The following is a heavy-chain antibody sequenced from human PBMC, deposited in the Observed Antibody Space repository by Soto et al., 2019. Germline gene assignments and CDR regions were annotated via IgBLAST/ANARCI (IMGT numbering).Heavy chain of an antibody. CDR3: ARDVGATGD. D-gene: IGHD1-26*01. Sequence: QVQLLQSGAKVKKPWASVKVSCKASGYTVTSYAMHWVRQAPGQSLEWMGWINAGNGNTKYSQKFQGRVTITRATSASTAYMELSSLRSEDTAVYYCARDVGATGDWGQGTLVTVSS. CDR1: GYTVTSYA. V-gene: IGHV1-3*01. CDR2: INAGNGNT. J-gene: IGHJ4*02.